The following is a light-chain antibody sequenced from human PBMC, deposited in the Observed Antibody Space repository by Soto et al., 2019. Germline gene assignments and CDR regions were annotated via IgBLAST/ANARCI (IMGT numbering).Light chain of an antibody. V-gene: IGLV2-14*03. Sequence: QSVLTQPASVSGSPGQSIAISCTGSSSDVGGYNYVSWYQQHPGKAPKLMIYDVGNRPSGVSDRFSGSKSGNTASLTISGLQAEDEADYHCSSYTGSSTLYVFGTGTKVTVL. CDR2: DVG. CDR1: SSDVGGYNY. CDR3: SSYTGSSTLYV. J-gene: IGLJ1*01.